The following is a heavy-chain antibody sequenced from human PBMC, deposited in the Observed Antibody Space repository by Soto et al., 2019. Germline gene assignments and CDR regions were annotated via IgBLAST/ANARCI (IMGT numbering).Heavy chain of an antibody. CDR1: GGSINSGGYY. D-gene: IGHD4-4*01. Sequence: SETLSLTCTVSGGSINSGGYYWNWIRQHPGKGLEWLGYLYYRGNTYHNPSLKSRITISGDTSKNQFSLKLSSVTAADTAVYYCARDVTTRTSTYYYAMDVWGQGTTVTVS. CDR3: ARDVTTRTSTYYYAMDV. CDR2: LYYRGNT. J-gene: IGHJ6*02. V-gene: IGHV4-31*03.